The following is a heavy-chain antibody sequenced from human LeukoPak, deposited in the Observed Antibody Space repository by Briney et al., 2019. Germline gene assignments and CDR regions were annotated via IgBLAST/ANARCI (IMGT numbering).Heavy chain of an antibody. CDR2: IYYSGST. CDR1: GGSISSGGYY. CDR3: ARGGIVATSPFDY. V-gene: IGHV4-31*03. D-gene: IGHD5-12*01. J-gene: IGHJ4*02. Sequence: SETLSLTCTVSGGSISSGGYYWSCIRQHPGKGLEWIGYIYYSGSTYYNPSLKSRVTISVDTSKNQFSLKLSSVTAADTAVYYCARGGIVATSPFDYWGQGTLVTVSS.